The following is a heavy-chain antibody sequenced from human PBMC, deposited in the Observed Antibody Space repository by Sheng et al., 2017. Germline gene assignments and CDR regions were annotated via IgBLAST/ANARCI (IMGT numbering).Heavy chain of an antibody. J-gene: IGHJ4*02. CDR2: IGTAGDR. Sequence: EVQLVESGGGLVQPGGSLRLSCAASGFTFSSYDMHWVRQATGKGLEWVSAIGTAGDRYYLGSVKGRFTISRENAKNSLYLQMNSLRAGDTAVYYCARGSYHDILTGYYPSKFDYWGQGTLVTVSS. V-gene: IGHV3-13*01. CDR1: GFTFSSYD. CDR3: ARGSYHDILTGYYPSKFDY. D-gene: IGHD3-9*01.